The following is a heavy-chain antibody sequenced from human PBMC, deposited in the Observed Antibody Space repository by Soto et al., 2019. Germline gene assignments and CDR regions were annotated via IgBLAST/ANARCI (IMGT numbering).Heavy chain of an antibody. CDR2: ISSSGSTI. Sequence: QVQLVESGGGLVKPGGSLRLSCAASRFTFSDYDMSWIRQARGKWLEWVSYISSSGSTIYYADSVKGRFTISRDNAKNSLYLQMNSLRAEDTAVYYCARGAPKYYMTTVPSFDYWGQGTLVTVSS. J-gene: IGHJ4*02. CDR1: RFTFSDYD. CDR3: ARGAPKYYMTTVPSFDY. V-gene: IGHV3-11*04. D-gene: IGHD4-17*01.